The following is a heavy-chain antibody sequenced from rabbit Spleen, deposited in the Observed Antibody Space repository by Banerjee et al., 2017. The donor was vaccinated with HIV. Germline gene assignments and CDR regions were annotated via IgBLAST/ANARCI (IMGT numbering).Heavy chain of an antibody. CDR2: IYGGSSGFT. Sequence: QSLEESGGDLVKPGASLTLTCIASGVSFSVSSYMCWVRQAPGKGLEWIACIYGGSSGFTYFATWAKGRFTCSKTSSTTVTLQMTRLTAADTGTYFCARDTSSSFSSYGMDLWGPGTLVTVS. D-gene: IGHD1-1*01. CDR1: GVSFSVSSY. V-gene: IGHV1S40*01. J-gene: IGHJ6*01. CDR3: ARDTSSSFSSYGMDL.